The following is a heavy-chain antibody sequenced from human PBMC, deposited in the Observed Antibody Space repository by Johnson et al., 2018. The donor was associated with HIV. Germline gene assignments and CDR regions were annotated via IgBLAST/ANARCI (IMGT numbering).Heavy chain of an antibody. Sequence: VQLVESGGGLVQPGGSLRLSCAASGFTFSSYWMSWVRQAPGKGLEWVGRIKSKTDGGTPDYAAPVNGRFTISRDDSKNTLYLQMNSLRAEDTAVYYCAEGYGDYEGNAFDIWGQGTMVTVSS. CDR3: AEGYGDYEGNAFDI. V-gene: IGHV3-15*01. CDR1: GFTFSSYW. CDR2: IKSKTDGGTP. J-gene: IGHJ3*02. D-gene: IGHD4-17*01.